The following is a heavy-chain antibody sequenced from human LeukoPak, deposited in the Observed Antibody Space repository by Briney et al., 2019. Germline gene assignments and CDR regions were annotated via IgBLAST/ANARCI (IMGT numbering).Heavy chain of an antibody. CDR1: GHTFTGYY. V-gene: IGHV1-2*06. Sequence: ASVKVSCKASGHTFTGYYMHWVRQAPGQGLEWMGRINPNSGGTNYAQKFQGRVTMTRDSSISTAYMELSRLRSDDTAVYYCARDAGIVGATGDYWGQGTLVTVSP. J-gene: IGHJ4*02. CDR3: ARDAGIVGATGDY. CDR2: INPNSGGT. D-gene: IGHD1-26*01.